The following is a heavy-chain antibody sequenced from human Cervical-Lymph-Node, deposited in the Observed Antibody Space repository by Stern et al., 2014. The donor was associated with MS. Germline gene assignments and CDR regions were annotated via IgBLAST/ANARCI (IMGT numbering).Heavy chain of an antibody. CDR3: VRDRGIVGNTTGDY. D-gene: IGHD1-26*01. CDR2: ISAYKANK. V-gene: IGHV1-18*01. Sequence: QVPLEQSGAEVKTPGASVKVSFKASGFTFSKYGISGVRQATGQGLEWMGWISAYKANKDLAHKFQGRSTNCTNTPPHPIYMELSTLRSDDTAMYYCVRDRGIVGNTTGDYWGQGTLVTVS. J-gene: IGHJ4*02. CDR1: GFTFSKYG.